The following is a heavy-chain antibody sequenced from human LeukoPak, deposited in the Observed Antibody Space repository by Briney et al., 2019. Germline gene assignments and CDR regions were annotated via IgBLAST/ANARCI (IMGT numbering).Heavy chain of an antibody. V-gene: IGHV1-69*05. J-gene: IGHJ6*03. D-gene: IGHD3-10*01. Sequence: SVKVSCKASGGTFSSYVISWVRQAPGQGLEWMGGIIPILGTANYAQKFQGRVTITTDGSTSTGYMELSSLRSEDTAVYYCARHGVSYYYYYMDVWGKGTTVTVSS. CDR3: ARHGVSYYYYYMDV. CDR2: IIPILGTA. CDR1: GGTFSSYV.